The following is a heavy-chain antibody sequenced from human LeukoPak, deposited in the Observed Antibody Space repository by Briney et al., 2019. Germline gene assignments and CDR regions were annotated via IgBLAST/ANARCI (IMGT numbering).Heavy chain of an antibody. CDR2: INPSGGST. D-gene: IGHD1-26*01. Sequence: ASVKVSCKASGYTFTSYDINWVRQAPGQGLEWMGIINPSGGSTSYAQKFQGRVTITRDTSASTAYMELSSLRSEDTAVYYCARDRYSGSSFPGQNWFDPWGQGTLVTVSS. CDR3: ARDRYSGSSFPGQNWFDP. J-gene: IGHJ5*02. V-gene: IGHV1-46*01. CDR1: GYTFTSYD.